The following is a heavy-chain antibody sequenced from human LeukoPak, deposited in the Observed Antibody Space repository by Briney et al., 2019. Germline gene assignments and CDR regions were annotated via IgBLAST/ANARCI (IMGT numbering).Heavy chain of an antibody. Sequence: PGGSLRLSCAASGFTVSSNYMSWVRQAPGKGLEWVSVIYSGGSTYYADSVKGRFTISRDNSKNTLYLQMNSLRAEDTAVYYCARDRSNTAMVHDAFDIWGQGKMVTVFS. CDR3: ARDRSNTAMVHDAFDI. D-gene: IGHD5-18*01. J-gene: IGHJ3*02. CDR2: IYSGGST. CDR1: GFTVSSNY. V-gene: IGHV3-66*01.